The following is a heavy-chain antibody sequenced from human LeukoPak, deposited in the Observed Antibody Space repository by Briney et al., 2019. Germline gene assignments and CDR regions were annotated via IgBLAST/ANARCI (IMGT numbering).Heavy chain of an antibody. Sequence: GESLKTSCKASGYNATIYWIGWVRQMPGKGLEWVGIIYPGDSDTRYSPSFQGQVTISAGKSISTAYLQWSSLKASDTAMYYCASDDYGDYVLWGQGTLVTVSS. D-gene: IGHD4-17*01. CDR2: IYPGDSDT. CDR1: GYNATIYW. V-gene: IGHV5-51*01. CDR3: ASDDYGDYVL. J-gene: IGHJ4*02.